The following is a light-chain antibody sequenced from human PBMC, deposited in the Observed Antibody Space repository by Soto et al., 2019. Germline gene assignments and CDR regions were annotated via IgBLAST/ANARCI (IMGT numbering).Light chain of an antibody. J-gene: IGKJ5*01. CDR1: QSVSSN. Sequence: IVLTQSPSTLSVSPGERATLSCRASQSVSSNLAWHQQRPGQAPRLLIYGASTRATGVPARFSGGGSGTEFTLTISSMQSEDVAVYYCQQYYITPITFGQGTRLEI. CDR2: GAS. V-gene: IGKV3D-15*01. CDR3: QQYYITPIT.